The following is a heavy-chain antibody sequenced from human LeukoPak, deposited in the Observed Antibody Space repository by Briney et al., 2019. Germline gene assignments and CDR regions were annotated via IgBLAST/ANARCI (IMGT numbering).Heavy chain of an antibody. CDR3: VVVVEPPYSDAFDV. CDR1: GFTFGNSW. V-gene: IGHV3-74*01. D-gene: IGHD1-14*01. Sequence: GGSLRLSCAASGFTFGNSWVHWVHQAPGKGLVWASLINADGSTTTYAASVKGRFTISTDNARNTLSLQMNSLTIADTAVYYCVVVVEPPYSDAFDVWGQGTMITVSS. CDR2: INADGSTT. J-gene: IGHJ3*01.